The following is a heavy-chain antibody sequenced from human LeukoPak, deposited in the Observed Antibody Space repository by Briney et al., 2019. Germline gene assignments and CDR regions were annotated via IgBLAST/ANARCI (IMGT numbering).Heavy chain of an antibody. V-gene: IGHV3-43*02. D-gene: IGHD3-16*01. CDR2: ISGDGGST. CDR3: AKDRDMITFGGSDY. Sequence: PGGSLRLSRVASGFTFDDYAIHWVRQGPGRGLEWISLISGDGGSTYYADSVKGRFTISRDNSKNSLYLQMNSLRIEDTALYYCAKDRDMITFGGSDYWGQGTLVTVSS. J-gene: IGHJ4*02. CDR1: GFTFDDYA.